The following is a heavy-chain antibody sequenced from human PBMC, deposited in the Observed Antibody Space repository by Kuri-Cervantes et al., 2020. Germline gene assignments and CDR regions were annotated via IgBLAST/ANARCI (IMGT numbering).Heavy chain of an antibody. CDR3: ARLDTAMGGRAY. V-gene: IGHV3-7*01. Sequence: GESLKISCAASRFTFSSYWMSWVRQAPGKGLEWVANIKQDGSERYYVDSVKGRFTISRDNAKNSLFLQMNSLRAEDTAIYYCARLDTAMGGRAYWGQGTLVTVSS. J-gene: IGHJ4*02. CDR1: RFTFSSYW. CDR2: IKQDGSER. D-gene: IGHD5-18*01.